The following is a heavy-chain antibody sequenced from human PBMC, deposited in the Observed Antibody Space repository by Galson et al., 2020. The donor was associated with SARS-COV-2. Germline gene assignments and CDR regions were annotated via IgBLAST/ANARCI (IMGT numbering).Heavy chain of an antibody. D-gene: IGHD1-1*01. J-gene: IGHJ4*02. CDR1: GFSFNDHF. CDR3: AVDWNGAGDY. CDR2: IRNKANSYST. Sequence: GGSLRLFCIASGFSFNDHFMDSVRQAPGKGLEWVARIRNKANSYSTEYAASVRGRFTISRNDSKNSVHLQTDSLKTEDTAVYYCAVDWNGAGDYWGQGTLVTVSS. V-gene: IGHV3-72*01.